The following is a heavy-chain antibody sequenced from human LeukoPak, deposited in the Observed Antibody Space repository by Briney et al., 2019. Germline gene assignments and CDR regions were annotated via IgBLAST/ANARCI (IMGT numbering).Heavy chain of an antibody. CDR1: GFTFSSCA. D-gene: IGHD4-23*01. V-gene: IGHV3-23*01. J-gene: IGHJ6*03. CDR2: IGGSGGVT. Sequence: PGGSLRLSCAASGFTFSSCAMSWVRQAPGKGLEWVSAIGGSGGVTFYAESVKGRFTISRDNSKNTLYLQMNSLRAEDTAVYYCAKNIRLGWNYYYYMDVWGKGTTVTVS. CDR3: AKNIRLGWNYYYYMDV.